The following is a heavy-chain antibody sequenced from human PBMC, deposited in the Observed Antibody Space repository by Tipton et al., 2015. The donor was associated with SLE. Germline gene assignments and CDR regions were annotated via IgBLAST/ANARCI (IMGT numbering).Heavy chain of an antibody. CDR3: ARGMAHFDY. D-gene: IGHD2-8*01. CDR2: INHSGST. CDR1: GGSFSGYY. Sequence: GSLRLTCAVYGGSFSGYYWSWIRQPPGKGLEWIGEINHSGSTNYNPSLKSRVTISVDTSKNQFSLKLSSVTAADTAVYYCARGMAHFDYWGQGTLVTVSS. V-gene: IGHV4-34*01. J-gene: IGHJ4*02.